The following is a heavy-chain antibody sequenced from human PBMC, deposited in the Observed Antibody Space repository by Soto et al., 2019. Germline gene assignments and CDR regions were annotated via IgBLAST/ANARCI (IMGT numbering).Heavy chain of an antibody. Sequence: GGSLRLSCAASGFTFSSYAMSWVRQAPGKGLEWVSAISGSGGSTYYADSVKGRFTISRDNSKNTLYLQMNSLRAEDTAVYYCAKDRREWSGSWFGEFYDAFDIWGQGTMVTVSS. CDR1: GFTFSSYA. CDR2: ISGSGGST. V-gene: IGHV3-23*01. J-gene: IGHJ3*02. D-gene: IGHD3-10*01. CDR3: AKDRREWSGSWFGEFYDAFDI.